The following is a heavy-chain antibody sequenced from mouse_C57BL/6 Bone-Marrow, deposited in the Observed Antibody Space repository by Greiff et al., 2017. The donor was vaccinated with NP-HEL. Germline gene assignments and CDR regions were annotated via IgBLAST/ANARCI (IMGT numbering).Heavy chain of an antibody. J-gene: IGHJ3*01. D-gene: IGHD1-1*01. CDR1: GYSITSGYY. Sequence: VQLKESGPGLVKPSQSLSLTCSVTGYSITSGYYWNWIRQFPGNKLEWMGYISYDGSNNYNPSLKNRISITRDTSKNQFFLKLNSVTTEDTATYYCARGLITTVVATRAWFAYWGQGTLVTVSA. CDR2: ISYDGSN. V-gene: IGHV3-6*01. CDR3: ARGLITTVVATRAWFAY.